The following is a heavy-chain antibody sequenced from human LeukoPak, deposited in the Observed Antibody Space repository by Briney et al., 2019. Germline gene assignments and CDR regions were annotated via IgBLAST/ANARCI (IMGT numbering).Heavy chain of an antibody. CDR2: IYYSGST. CDR3: ARDRGGYGDFDY. CDR1: GGSISSGDYY. J-gene: IGHJ4*02. V-gene: IGHV4-30-4*08. Sequence: LQTLSLTCTVSGGSISSGDYYWSWIRQPPGKGLEWIGYIYYSGSTYYNPSLKSRVTISVDTSKNQFSLKLSSVTAADTAVYYCARDRGGYGDFDYWGQGTPVTVSS. D-gene: IGHD3-16*01.